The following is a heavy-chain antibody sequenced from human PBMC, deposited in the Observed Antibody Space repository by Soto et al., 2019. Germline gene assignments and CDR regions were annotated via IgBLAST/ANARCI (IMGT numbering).Heavy chain of an antibody. J-gene: IGHJ4*02. CDR1: GYTLTELS. CDR2: FDPEDGET. V-gene: IGHV1-24*01. D-gene: IGHD3-3*01. Sequence: QVQLVQSGAEVKKPGASVKVSCKVSGYTLTELSMRWVRQAPGKGLAWMGGFDPEDGETIYAQKFQGRGTMTEDTSTDTAYMELSSLRSEDTAVYYCVTKGYYGFWSGYRYYYFDYWVQGTLVTVSS. CDR3: VTKGYYGFWSGYRYYYFDY.